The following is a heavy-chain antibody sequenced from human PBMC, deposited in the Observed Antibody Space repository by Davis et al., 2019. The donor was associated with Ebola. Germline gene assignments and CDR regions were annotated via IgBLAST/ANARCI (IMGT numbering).Heavy chain of an antibody. Sequence: PGGSLRLSCAASGFTFSSYAMSWVRQAPGKGLEWVSAISGSGGSTYYADSVKGRFTISRDNSKNTLYLQMNSLRAEDTAVYYCARDLEYSYGYYYYYGMDVWGQGTTVTVSS. J-gene: IGHJ6*02. CDR2: ISGSGGST. CDR3: ARDLEYSYGYYYYYGMDV. D-gene: IGHD5-18*01. CDR1: GFTFSSYA. V-gene: IGHV3-23*01.